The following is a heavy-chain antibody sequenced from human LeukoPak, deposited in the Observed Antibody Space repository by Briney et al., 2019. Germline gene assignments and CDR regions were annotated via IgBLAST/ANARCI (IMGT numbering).Heavy chain of an antibody. V-gene: IGHV4-59*01. D-gene: IGHD6-13*01. CDR1: GGSISSYY. CDR2: IYYSGST. Sequence: SETLSLTCTVSGGSISSYYWSWIRQPPGKGLEWIGYIYYSGSTNYNPSLKSRVTISVDTSKNQFSLKLSSVTAADTAVYYCASYGYSPKGFDIWGQGTMVTVSS. CDR3: ASYGYSPKGFDI. J-gene: IGHJ3*02.